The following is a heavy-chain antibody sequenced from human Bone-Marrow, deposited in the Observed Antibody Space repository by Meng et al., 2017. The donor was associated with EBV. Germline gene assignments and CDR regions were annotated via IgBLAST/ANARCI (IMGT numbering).Heavy chain of an antibody. J-gene: IGHJ4*02. Sequence: QGVAVALGAEVEKAGCWVGGSCRATGDVLTNYGISWVRQAHGQGLEGMGGIISVAGTKNYAQKFQDRRTITADESTNTAYMDLSSLGFEDTAMYYCAAPKYWSGTSCYEVFDFWGQGSLVTVSS. CDR1: GDVLTNYG. D-gene: IGHD2-2*01. CDR3: AAPKYWSGTSCYEVFDF. CDR2: IISVAGTK. V-gene: IGHV1-69*01.